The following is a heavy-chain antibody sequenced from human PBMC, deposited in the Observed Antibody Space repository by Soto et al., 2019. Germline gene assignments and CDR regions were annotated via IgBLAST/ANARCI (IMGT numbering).Heavy chain of an antibody. CDR2: ISNRGDT. J-gene: IGHJ2*01. CDR3: AREPRYCRGGFFFQAEDGIRDL. D-gene: IGHD2-15*01. Sequence: WGRQDPGKGPAWVSVISNRGDTHYADSVRGRFSLSRDISDNTMHLQMNNLRVEDTAVYYCAREPRYCRGGFFFQAEDGIRDL. V-gene: IGHV3-66*01.